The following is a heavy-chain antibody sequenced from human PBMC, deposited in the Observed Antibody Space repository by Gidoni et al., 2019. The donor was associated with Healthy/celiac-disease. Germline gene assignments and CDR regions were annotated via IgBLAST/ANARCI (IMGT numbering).Heavy chain of an antibody. CDR1: GFTFSSYG. J-gene: IGHJ4*02. Sequence: QVQLVESGGGVVQPGRSLRLSCAASGFTFSSYGMHWVRQAPGKGLGWVAVIWYDGSNKYYADSVKGRFTISRDNSKNTLYLQMNSLRAEDTAVYYCARDPAPASLLYPAYYFDYWGQGTLVTVSS. CDR2: IWYDGSNK. CDR3: ARDPAPASLLYPAYYFDY. D-gene: IGHD2-15*01. V-gene: IGHV3-33*01.